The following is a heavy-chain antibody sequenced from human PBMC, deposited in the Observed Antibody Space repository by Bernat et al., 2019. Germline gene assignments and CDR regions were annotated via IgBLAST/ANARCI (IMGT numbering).Heavy chain of an antibody. J-gene: IGHJ4*02. V-gene: IGHV3-48*01. D-gene: IGHD2-8*01. CDR3: TTSNGHLDH. CDR1: GFNFNIYS. Sequence: EVQLVESGGNLLQPGGSLRLSCAASGFNFNIYSMNWVRQAPGKSLEWLAYITCSSNTIHYADSVKGRFTTSRDNAKNSLYLQMNSLRVEDTAVHYCTTSNGHLDHWGQGILVTVSS. CDR2: ITCSSNTI.